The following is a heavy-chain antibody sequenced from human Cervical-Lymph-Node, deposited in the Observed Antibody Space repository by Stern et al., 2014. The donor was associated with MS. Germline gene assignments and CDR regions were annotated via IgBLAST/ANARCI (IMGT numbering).Heavy chain of an antibody. CDR1: GFTFSRYW. CDR3: SRRVLVAMGGYPKTFDV. J-gene: IGHJ6*02. CDR2: IKEDGSEK. V-gene: IGHV3-7*01. D-gene: IGHD2-2*01. Sequence: EVQLVESGGVLVQPGGSLKLSCAASGFTFSRYWMTWVRQAPGKGLEWVANIKEDGSEKYYVDSVKGRFTMARDNAKNSLYLQMNSLRAEDTAVYYCSRRVLVAMGGYPKTFDVWGRGTTVTVSS.